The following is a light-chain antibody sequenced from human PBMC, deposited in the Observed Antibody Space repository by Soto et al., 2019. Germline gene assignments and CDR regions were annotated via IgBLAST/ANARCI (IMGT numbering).Light chain of an antibody. CDR2: AAS. J-gene: IGKJ1*01. V-gene: IGKV1-39*01. CDR3: QQSYSTAWT. Sequence: DIQMTQSLSSLSASVGDRVTITCRASQSISNYLNWYQQKPGKAPKLLIYAASSLQSGVPSRFSGSGSGTDFTLTISSLQLEDFATYYCQQSYSTAWTFGQGTKVEIK. CDR1: QSISNY.